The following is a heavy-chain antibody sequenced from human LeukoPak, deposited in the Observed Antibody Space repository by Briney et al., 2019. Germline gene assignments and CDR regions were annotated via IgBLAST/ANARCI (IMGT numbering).Heavy chain of an antibody. V-gene: IGHV3-33*08. CDR1: GFTFSSYG. D-gene: IGHD6-13*01. J-gene: IGHJ4*02. CDR3: ALRYKPVIAAAGYFDY. CDR2: IWYGGSNK. Sequence: GGSLRLSCAASGFTFSSYGMHWVRQAPGKGLEWVAVIWYGGSNKYYADSVKGRFTISRDNSKNTLYLQMNSLRAEDTAVYYCALRYKPVIAAAGYFDYWGQGTLVTVSS.